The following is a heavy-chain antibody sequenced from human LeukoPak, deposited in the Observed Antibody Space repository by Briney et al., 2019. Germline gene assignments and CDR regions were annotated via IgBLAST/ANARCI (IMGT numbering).Heavy chain of an antibody. CDR1: GGSISTDIYH. Sequence: PSETLSLTCTVSGGSISTDIYHWGWVRQPPGKGLEWIGSIFYSGSTYYSPSLKSRVTMSIDTSKNQFSLRRNSVTAADTAMYYCARGDRWNYDNISGPRGNFQHWGQGTLVTVSS. D-gene: IGHD3-22*01. CDR3: ARGDRWNYDNISGPRGNFQH. CDR2: IFYSGST. V-gene: IGHV4-39*07. J-gene: IGHJ1*01.